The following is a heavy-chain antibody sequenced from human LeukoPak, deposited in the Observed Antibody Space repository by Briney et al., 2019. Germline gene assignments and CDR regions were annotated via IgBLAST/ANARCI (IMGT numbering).Heavy chain of an antibody. V-gene: IGHV3-23*01. J-gene: IGHJ4*02. CDR3: AKRRYSSSWWFDY. CDR1: GFTFSSYA. D-gene: IGHD6-13*01. Sequence: GGSLRLSCVASGFTFSSYAMSWVRQAPGKGLEWVSAISGSGGSTYYADSVKGRFTISRDNSKNTLYLQMNSLRAEDTAVYYCAKRRYSSSWWFDYWGQGTLVTVSS. CDR2: ISGSGGST.